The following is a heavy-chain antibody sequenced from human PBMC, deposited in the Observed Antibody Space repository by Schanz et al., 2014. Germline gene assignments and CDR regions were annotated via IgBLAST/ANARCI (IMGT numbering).Heavy chain of an antibody. CDR1: GFSVSSNF. CDR2: ISHTGETQ. V-gene: IGHV3-11*01. D-gene: IGHD2-21*01. J-gene: IGHJ6*03. Sequence: VQLVESGGGLVQPGGSLRLSCAASGFSVSSNFMTWVRQAPGKGLEWLSSISHTGETQHSADSVQGRFTISRDNAKNSLYLQLSSLQGEDTAVYFCARVVFFCDSSSCMNFYYMDVWGKGTTVTVSS. CDR3: ARVVFFCDSSSCMNFYYMDV.